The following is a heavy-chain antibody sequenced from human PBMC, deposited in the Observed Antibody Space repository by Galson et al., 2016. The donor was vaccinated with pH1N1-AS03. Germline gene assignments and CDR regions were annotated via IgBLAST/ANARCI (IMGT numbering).Heavy chain of an antibody. CDR1: GYSFINFG. D-gene: IGHD5-12*01. CDR3: ARDRGSGYDLFDYYYGMDV. Sequence: SVKVSCKASGYSFINFGITWVRQAPGQGLEWMGWINAGNGNTKYSQKFQGRVTITRDTSASTAYMELSSLRSEDTAVYYCARDRGSGYDLFDYYYGMDVWGQGTTVTVSS. CDR2: INAGNGNT. J-gene: IGHJ6*02. V-gene: IGHV1-3*01.